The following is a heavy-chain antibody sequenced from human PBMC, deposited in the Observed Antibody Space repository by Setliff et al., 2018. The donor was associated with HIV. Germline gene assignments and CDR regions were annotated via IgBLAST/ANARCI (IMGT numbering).Heavy chain of an antibody. J-gene: IGHJ5*02. CDR3: ARVSRLHPFDP. D-gene: IGHD2-15*01. V-gene: IGHV4-61*09. Sequence: ASETLSLTCTVSGGSITSGNYYWSWIRQPAGKGLEWIGHIYSSGSTKYNPSLKSRVTISVDTSKNQFSLKLTSVTAADTAFYYCARVSRLHPFDPWGQGVLVTVSS. CDR1: GGSITSGNYY. CDR2: IYSSGST.